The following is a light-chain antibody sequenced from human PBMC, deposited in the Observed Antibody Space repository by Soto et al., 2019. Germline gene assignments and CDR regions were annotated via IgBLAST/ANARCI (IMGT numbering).Light chain of an antibody. CDR2: KAS. CDR1: QRISSW. J-gene: IGKJ1*01. V-gene: IGKV1-5*03. CDR3: QLYNSHPWT. Sequence: DIQMTQSPSTLSASVGDRVTITCRASQRISSWLAWYQQRPGKVPRLLIYKASTLESGVPSRFSGSGSGTEFTLTISSLQPDDFATYYCQLYNSHPWTFGQGTKVEIK.